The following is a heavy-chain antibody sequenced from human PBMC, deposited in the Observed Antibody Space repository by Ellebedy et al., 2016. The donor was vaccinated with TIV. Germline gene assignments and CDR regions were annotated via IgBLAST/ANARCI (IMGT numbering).Heavy chain of an antibody. CDR2: IYYSGST. V-gene: IGHV4-59*01. J-gene: IGHJ6*02. CDR3: ARVPPIGGGMDV. D-gene: IGHD3-16*01. Sequence: SETLSLXCTVSGGSISSYYWSWIRQPPGKGLEWIGYIYYSGSTNYNPSLKSRVTISVDTSKNQFSLKLSSVTAADTAVYYCARVPPIGGGMDVWGQGTTVTVSS. CDR1: GGSISSYY.